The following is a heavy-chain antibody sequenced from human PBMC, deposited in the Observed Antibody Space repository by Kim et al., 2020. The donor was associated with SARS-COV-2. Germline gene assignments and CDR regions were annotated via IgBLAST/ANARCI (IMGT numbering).Heavy chain of an antibody. J-gene: IGHJ6*01. CDR2: ISWNSGSI. CDR3: AKAQYYYGSGPRPPYYY. CDR1: GFTFDDYA. Sequence: GGSLRLSCAASGFTFDDYAMHWVRQAPGKGLEWVSGISWNSGSIGYADSVKGRFTISRDNAKNSLYLQMNSLRAEDTALYYCAKAQYYYGSGPRPPYYY. D-gene: IGHD3-10*01. V-gene: IGHV3-9*01.